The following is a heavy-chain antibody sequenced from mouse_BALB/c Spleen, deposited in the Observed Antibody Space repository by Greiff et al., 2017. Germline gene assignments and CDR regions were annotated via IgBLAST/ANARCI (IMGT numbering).Heavy chain of an antibody. CDR3: ARAGDFAY. CDR1: GFTFSSYA. J-gene: IGHJ3*01. D-gene: IGHD3-3*01. Sequence: EVQVVESGGGLVKPGGSLKLSCAASGFTFSSYAMSWVRQTPEKRLEWVASISSGGSTYYPDSVKGRFTISRDNARNILYLQMSSLRSEDTAMYYCARAGDFAYWGQGTLVTVSA. V-gene: IGHV5-6-5*01. CDR2: ISSGGST.